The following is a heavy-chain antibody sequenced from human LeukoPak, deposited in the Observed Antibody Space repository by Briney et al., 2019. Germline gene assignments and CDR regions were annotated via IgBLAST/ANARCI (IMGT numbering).Heavy chain of an antibody. J-gene: IGHJ6*03. V-gene: IGHV3-30*18. CDR1: GFTFSSYG. Sequence: PGGSLRLSCAASGFTFSSYGMHWVRQAPGKGLEWVAVISYDGSNKYYADSVKGRFTISRDNSKNTLYLQVNSLRAEDTAVYYCAKDREWSPPGYMDVWGKGTTVTVSS. CDR2: ISYDGSNK. D-gene: IGHD3-3*01. CDR3: AKDREWSPPGYMDV.